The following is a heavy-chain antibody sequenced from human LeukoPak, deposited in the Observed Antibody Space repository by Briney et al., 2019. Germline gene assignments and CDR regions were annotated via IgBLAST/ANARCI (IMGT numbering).Heavy chain of an antibody. J-gene: IGHJ5*02. CDR1: GYTFTSYG. D-gene: IGHD3-3*01. V-gene: IGHV1-18*01. CDR3: ARMGGGYDFWSGSDWFDP. CDR2: ISAYNGNT. Sequence: ALVKVSCKASGYTFTSYGISWVRQAPGQGLEWMGWISAYNGNTNYAQKLQGRVTMTTDTSTSTAYMELRSLRSDDTAVYYCARMGGGYDFWSGSDWFDPWGQGTLVTVSS.